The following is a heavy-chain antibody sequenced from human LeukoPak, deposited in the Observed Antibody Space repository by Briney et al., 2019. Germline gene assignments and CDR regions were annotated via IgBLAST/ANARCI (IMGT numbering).Heavy chain of an antibody. CDR2: IYHSGST. Sequence: PSGTLSLTCAVSGGSISGSNWWSWVRQPPGKGLEWIGEIYHSGSTNYNPSLKSRVTISVDKSKNQFSLNLSSVTAADTAVYYCAREHYDFWSGSQRRGYFDYWGQGTLVTVSS. CDR3: AREHYDFWSGSQRRGYFDY. D-gene: IGHD3-3*01. CDR1: GGSISGSNW. V-gene: IGHV4-4*02. J-gene: IGHJ4*02.